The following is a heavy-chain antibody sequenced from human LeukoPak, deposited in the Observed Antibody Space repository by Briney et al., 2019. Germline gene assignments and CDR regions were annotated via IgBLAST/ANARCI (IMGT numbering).Heavy chain of an antibody. CDR3: ASSYCSSTSCSHDAFDI. V-gene: IGHV3-30*03. CDR2: ISYDGSNK. CDR1: GFTFSSYG. D-gene: IGHD2-2*01. J-gene: IGHJ3*02. Sequence: RGSLRLSGAASGFTFSSYGMHGVGQAPGKGLEGVAVISYDGSNKYYADSVKGRFTISRDNSTNTLYLQMNSLRAEDTAVYYCASSYCSSTSCSHDAFDIWGQGTMVTVSS.